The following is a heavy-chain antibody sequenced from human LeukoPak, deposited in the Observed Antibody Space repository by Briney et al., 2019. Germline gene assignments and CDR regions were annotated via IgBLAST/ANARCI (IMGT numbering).Heavy chain of an antibody. CDR3: ARDSRRDGYNFSFDY. J-gene: IGHJ4*02. D-gene: IGHD5-24*01. CDR2: ISTDNGDT. Sequence: GASVKVSCKSSGYTFTTYGITWVRQAPGQGLEWMGWISTDNGDTNYAQKLQGRVTMTTDTSTSTAYMELRSLRSEDTAVYYCARDSRRDGYNFSFDYWGQGTLVTVSS. V-gene: IGHV1-18*01. CDR1: GYTFTTYG.